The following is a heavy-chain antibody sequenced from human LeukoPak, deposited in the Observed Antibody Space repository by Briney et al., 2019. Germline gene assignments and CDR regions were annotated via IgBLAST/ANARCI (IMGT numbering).Heavy chain of an antibody. Sequence: SETLSLTCTVSGASLSSGSYYWSWIRQPPGKGLEWIGYIYYSGSTNYNPSLKSRVTISVDTSKNQFSLKLSSVTAADTAVYYCARGYYDTTIAFDIWGQGTMVTVSS. V-gene: IGHV4-61*01. CDR1: GASLSSGSYY. CDR2: IYYSGST. D-gene: IGHD3-22*01. J-gene: IGHJ3*02. CDR3: ARGYYDTTIAFDI.